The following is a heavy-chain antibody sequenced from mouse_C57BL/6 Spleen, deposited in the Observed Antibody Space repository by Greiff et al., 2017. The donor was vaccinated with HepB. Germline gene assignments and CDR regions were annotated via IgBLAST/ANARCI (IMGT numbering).Heavy chain of an antibody. J-gene: IGHJ3*01. D-gene: IGHD1-1*01. CDR3: AKHYYGSSEFAY. Sequence: VQLVESGPGLVQPSQSLSITCTVSGFSLTSYGVHWVRQSPGKGLEWLGVIWSGGSTDYNAAFISRLSISKDNSKSQVFFKMNSLQADDTAIYYCAKHYYGSSEFAYWGQGTLVTVSA. CDR1: GFSLTSYG. V-gene: IGHV2-2*01. CDR2: IWSGGST.